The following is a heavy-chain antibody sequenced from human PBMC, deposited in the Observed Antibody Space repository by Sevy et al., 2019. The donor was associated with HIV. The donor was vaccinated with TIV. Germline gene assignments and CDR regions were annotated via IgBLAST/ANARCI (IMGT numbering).Heavy chain of an antibody. Sequence: GGSLRLSCAASGFTFSNYWMHWVRQAPGKGLVWVSRIKTDGSSRDSADSVKGRFFISRDNARNLVYLQMDSLRAEDTAVYYCERAGDTVLVPTAVDAFDFWGQGTMVTVSS. CDR2: IKTDGSSR. J-gene: IGHJ3*01. CDR3: ERAGDTVLVPTAVDAFDF. CDR1: GFTFSNYW. V-gene: IGHV3-74*01. D-gene: IGHD2-2*01.